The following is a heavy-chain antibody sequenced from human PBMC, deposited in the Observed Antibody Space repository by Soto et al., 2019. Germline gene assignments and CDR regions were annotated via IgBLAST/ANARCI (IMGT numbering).Heavy chain of an antibody. D-gene: IGHD7-27*01. CDR1: GYTFSSYA. V-gene: IGHV1-3*01. CDR2: INAGYGNT. CDR3: ARDTGDGTFDF. J-gene: IGHJ4*02. Sequence: QVHLVQSGAEVRKPGASVKVSCKASGYTFSSYAMHWVRQAPGQRHQWMGWINAGYGNTKSSQTFQDRVTISRDTSASTAYMELTSLRSEDTAVYYCARDTGDGTFDFWGQGTLVTVSS.